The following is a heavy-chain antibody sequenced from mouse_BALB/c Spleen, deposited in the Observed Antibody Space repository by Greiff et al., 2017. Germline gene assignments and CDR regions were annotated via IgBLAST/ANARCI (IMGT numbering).Heavy chain of an antibody. J-gene: IGHJ4*01. CDR1: GYSITSDYA. CDR3: ARAGYDYSYAMDY. D-gene: IGHD2-4*01. CDR2: ISYSGST. Sequence: EVMLVESGPGLVKPSQSLSLTCTVTGYSITSDYAWNWIRQFPGNKLEWMGYISYSGSTSYNPSLKSRISITRDTSKNQFFLQLNSVTTEDTATYYCARAGYDYSYAMDYWGQGTSVTVSS. V-gene: IGHV3-2*02.